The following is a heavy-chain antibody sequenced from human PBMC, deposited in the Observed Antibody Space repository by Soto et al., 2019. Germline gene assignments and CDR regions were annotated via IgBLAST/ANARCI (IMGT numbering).Heavy chain of an antibody. V-gene: IGHV1-46*01. D-gene: IGHD3-9*01. J-gene: IGHJ5*02. CDR1: GYTFTSYY. CDR2: INPSGGST. Sequence: ASVKVSCKASGYTFTSYYMHWVRQAPGQGLEWMGIINPSGGSTSYAQKFQGRVTMTRDTSTSTVYMELSSLRSEDTAVYYCARENILTGYYKNWFDPWGQGTLVNVSS. CDR3: ARENILTGYYKNWFDP.